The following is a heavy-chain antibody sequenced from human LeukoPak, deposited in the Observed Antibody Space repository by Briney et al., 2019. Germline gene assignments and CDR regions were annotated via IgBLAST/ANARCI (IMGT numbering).Heavy chain of an antibody. CDR3: ARVLAATRIYYFDY. J-gene: IGHJ4*02. D-gene: IGHD2-15*01. CDR1: GFTFTTYG. Sequence: ASVKVSCKASGFTFTTYGISWVRQAPGQGLEWMGWINAYKGSTHYAQKFRGRVTMTTDTSTSTAYMGLRSLRSDDTAVYYCARVLAATRIYYFDYWGQGTLVTVSS. V-gene: IGHV1-18*01. CDR2: INAYKGST.